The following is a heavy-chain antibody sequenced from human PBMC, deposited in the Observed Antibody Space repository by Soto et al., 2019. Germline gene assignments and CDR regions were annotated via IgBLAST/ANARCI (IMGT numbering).Heavy chain of an antibody. Sequence: PGGSLRLSCAASGFTFSSYAMSWVRQAPGKGLEWVSAISGSGGSTYYADSVKGRFTISRDNSKNTLYLQMNSLRAEDTAVYYCAKAAVDSYYDILTGLYYFDYWGQGTLVTVSS. CDR2: ISGSGGST. D-gene: IGHD3-9*01. V-gene: IGHV3-23*01. J-gene: IGHJ4*02. CDR3: AKAAVDSYYDILTGLYYFDY. CDR1: GFTFSSYA.